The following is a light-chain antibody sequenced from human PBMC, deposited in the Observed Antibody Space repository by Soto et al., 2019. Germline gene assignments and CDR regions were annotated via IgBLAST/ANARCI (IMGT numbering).Light chain of an antibody. J-gene: IGKJ4*01. CDR3: QQYNDWPLT. V-gene: IGKV3-15*01. CDR1: QSVNSN. Sequence: EIVMTQSPATLSVSPGESATLSCRASQSVNSNLAWYQQKPGQAPRLLIYGASTRATGIPARFSGSGSGTEFTLTISSLQSEDFAVYYCQQYNDWPLTFGGGTKVDIK. CDR2: GAS.